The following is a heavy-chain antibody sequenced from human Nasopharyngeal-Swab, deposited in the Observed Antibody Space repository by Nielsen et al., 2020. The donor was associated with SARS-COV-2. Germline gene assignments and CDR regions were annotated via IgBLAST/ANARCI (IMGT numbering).Heavy chain of an antibody. D-gene: IGHD2-21*02. J-gene: IGHJ4*02. Sequence: GGSLRLSCAASGFTFNTYSMTWVRQAPGKGLEWVSLINGGGSLTYYADSVKGRFTISRDNSKNTLYLQMNRLKAYDTAIYYCAKEAPSCGADCRSLSDYWGQGIVVTVSS. CDR1: GFTFNTYS. CDR3: AKEAPSCGADCRSLSDY. CDR2: INGGGSLT. V-gene: IGHV3-23*01.